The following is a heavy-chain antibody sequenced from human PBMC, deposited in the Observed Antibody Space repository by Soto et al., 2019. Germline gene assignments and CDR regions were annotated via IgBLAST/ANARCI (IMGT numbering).Heavy chain of an antibody. J-gene: IGHJ3*02. V-gene: IGHV3-9*01. CDR1: GFTFDDYA. D-gene: IGHD1-26*01. CDR2: ISWNSGSI. CDR3: AKDKKHFSGSYYAFDI. Sequence: GGSLRLSCAASGFTFDDYAMHWVRQAPGKGLEWVSGISWNSGSIGYADSVKGRFTISRDNAKNSLYLQMNSLRAEDTALYYCAKDKKHFSGSYYAFDIWGQGTMVTVSS.